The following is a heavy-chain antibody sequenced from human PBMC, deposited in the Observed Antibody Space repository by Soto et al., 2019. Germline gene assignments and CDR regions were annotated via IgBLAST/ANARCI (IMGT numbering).Heavy chain of an antibody. Sequence: EVQLVESGGGLVQPGGSLRLSCAASGFTFRTYWLSWVRQVPGKGLEWVANINLDGSEKNYVDSVKGRFTISRDNARNSLYLLMSSLRAEDTALYSCARDGSTSWYSYDYHGMDVWGQGTTVTVSS. J-gene: IGHJ6*02. D-gene: IGHD5-18*01. CDR1: GFTFRTYW. CDR3: ARDGSTSWYSYDYHGMDV. CDR2: INLDGSEK. V-gene: IGHV3-7*05.